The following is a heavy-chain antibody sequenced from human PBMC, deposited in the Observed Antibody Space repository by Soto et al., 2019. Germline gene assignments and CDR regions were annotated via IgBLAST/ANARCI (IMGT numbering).Heavy chain of an antibody. D-gene: IGHD6-13*01. CDR1: GDSISGYY. CDR3: ARKIAAVGSYYYYMDV. V-gene: IGHV4-59*01. CDR2: IYYSGST. Sequence: PSETLSLTCTVSGDSISGYYWSWIRQPPGKGLEWIGYIYYSGSTDYNPSLKSRVTISVDTSKNQFSLRLSSVTAADTAVYYCARKIAAVGSYYYYMDVWGRGTTVTVS. J-gene: IGHJ6*03.